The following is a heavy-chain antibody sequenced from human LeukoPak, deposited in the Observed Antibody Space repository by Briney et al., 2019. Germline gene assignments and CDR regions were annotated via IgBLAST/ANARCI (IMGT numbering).Heavy chain of an antibody. CDR2: MNPNSGNT. D-gene: IGHD5-24*01. J-gene: IGHJ6*02. Sequence: ASVKVSCKASGYTFTSYDINWVRQATGHGLEWMGWMNPNSGNTGYAQKFQGRVTMTRNTSISTAYMELSSLRSEDTAVYYCARDSPFDGYNEVVDVWGQGTTVTVSS. CDR3: ARDSPFDGYNEVVDV. CDR1: GYTFTSYD. V-gene: IGHV1-8*01.